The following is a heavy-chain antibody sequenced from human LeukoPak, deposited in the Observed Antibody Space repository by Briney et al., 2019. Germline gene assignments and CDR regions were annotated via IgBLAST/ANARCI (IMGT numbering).Heavy chain of an antibody. J-gene: IGHJ4*02. CDR2: ISADNGNT. D-gene: IGHD3-16*01. CDR3: ARSDYVWGTPPYYFDY. Sequence: ASVKVSCKASGYTFTSYAISWVRQAPGQGLEWMGWISADNGNTDYAQRFQGRVTMTTDTSTSTAYMELRSLRSDDTAVYYCARSDYVWGTPPYYFDYWGQGTLVTVSS. V-gene: IGHV1-18*01. CDR1: GYTFTSYA.